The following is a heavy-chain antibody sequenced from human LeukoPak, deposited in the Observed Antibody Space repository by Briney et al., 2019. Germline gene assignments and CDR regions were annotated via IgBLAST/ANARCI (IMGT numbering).Heavy chain of an antibody. CDR2: INPNSGGT. V-gene: IGHV1-2*02. CDR3: ARGIYDSSDFEYFQH. J-gene: IGHJ1*01. CDR1: GYTFTGYY. Sequence: SSVKVSCKASGYTFTGYYMHWVRQAPGQGLEWMGWINPNSGGTNYAQKFQGRVTMTRDTSISTAYMVLSRLRSDDTAVYYCARGIYDSSDFEYFQHWGQGTLVTVSS. D-gene: IGHD3-22*01.